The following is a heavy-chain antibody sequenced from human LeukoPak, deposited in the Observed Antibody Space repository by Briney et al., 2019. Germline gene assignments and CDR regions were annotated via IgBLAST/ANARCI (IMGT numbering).Heavy chain of an antibody. CDR1: GGSISSGSYY. D-gene: IGHD2-2*01. J-gene: IGHJ5*02. Sequence: SETLSLTCTVSGGSISSGSYYWSWIRQLPGKGLEWIGYIYYSGTTYYSPSLKSRVTMSLDTSKNQFSLRLSSVTAADTAVYYCARRGGYCSSTSCPGWFDPWGQGTLVTVSS. CDR3: ARRGGYCSSTSCPGWFDP. V-gene: IGHV4-31*03. CDR2: IYYSGTT.